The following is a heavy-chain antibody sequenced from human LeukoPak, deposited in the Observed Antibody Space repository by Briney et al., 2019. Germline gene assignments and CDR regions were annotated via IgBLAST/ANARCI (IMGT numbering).Heavy chain of an antibody. CDR1: GFTFGDYA. CDR3: TRDSMRFLEWLSTPDYFDY. V-gene: IGHV3-49*04. D-gene: IGHD3-3*01. CDR2: IRSKAYGGTT. J-gene: IGHJ4*02. Sequence: PGRSLRLSCTASGFTFGDYAMSWVRQAPGKGLEWVGFIRSKAYGGTTEYAASVKGRFTISRDDSKSIAYLQMNSLKTEDTAVYYCTRDSMRFLEWLSTPDYFDYWRQGTLVTVSS.